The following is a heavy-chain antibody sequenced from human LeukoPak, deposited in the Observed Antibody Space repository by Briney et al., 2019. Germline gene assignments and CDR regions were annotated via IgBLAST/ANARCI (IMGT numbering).Heavy chain of an antibody. CDR2: INHSGST. V-gene: IGHV4-34*01. CDR1: GGSFSGYY. Sequence: SETLSLTCAVYGGSFSGYYWSWIRQPPGKGLEWIGEINHSGSTNYNPPLKSRVTISVDTSKNQFSLKLSSVTAADTAVYYCARRSRVTYYYGMDVWGQGTTVTVSS. D-gene: IGHD1-26*01. J-gene: IGHJ6*02. CDR3: ARRSRVTYYYGMDV.